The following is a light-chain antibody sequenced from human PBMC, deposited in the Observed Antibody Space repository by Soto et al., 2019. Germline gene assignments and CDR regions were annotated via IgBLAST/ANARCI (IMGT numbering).Light chain of an antibody. Sequence: QSALTQPPSASGSPGQSVTISCTGTSSDVGGYNYVSWYQQHPGKAPKLMIYEVSKRPSGVPHRFSGSKSGNTASLTVSGLQAEDEADYYCNSYAGSNNPVVFGGGTKLTVL. CDR3: NSYAGSNNPVV. CDR2: EVS. J-gene: IGLJ2*01. CDR1: SSDVGGYNY. V-gene: IGLV2-8*01.